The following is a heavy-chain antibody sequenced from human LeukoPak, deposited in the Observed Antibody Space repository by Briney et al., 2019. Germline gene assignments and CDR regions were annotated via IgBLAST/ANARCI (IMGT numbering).Heavy chain of an antibody. D-gene: IGHD2-21*01. CDR3: ARVRGGVVDH. Sequence: PSETLSLTCTVSGGSISSGDYYWSWIRQPPGKGLEWIGYIYYSGNTYYNPSLKSRVTILLDTSKKQLSLKVSSVTAADTAVYYCARVRGGVVDHWGQGTLVTVSS. J-gene: IGHJ4*02. CDR1: GGSISSGDYY. V-gene: IGHV4-30-4*01. CDR2: IYYSGNT.